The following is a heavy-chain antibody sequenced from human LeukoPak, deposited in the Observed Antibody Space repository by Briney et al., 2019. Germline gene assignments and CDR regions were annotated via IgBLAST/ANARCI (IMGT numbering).Heavy chain of an antibody. CDR1: GYTFTGYF. Sequence: ASVKVSCKAFGYTFTGYFIHWVRQAPGQGLEWMGRINPNSGDTNYEQTFQGRVTMTGDTSISTVYMDLSRPTSDDTAVYYCARDLSSTSNWELDYWGQGTPVTVSS. J-gene: IGHJ4*02. V-gene: IGHV1-2*06. CDR2: INPNSGDT. CDR3: ARDLSSTSNWELDY. D-gene: IGHD7-27*01.